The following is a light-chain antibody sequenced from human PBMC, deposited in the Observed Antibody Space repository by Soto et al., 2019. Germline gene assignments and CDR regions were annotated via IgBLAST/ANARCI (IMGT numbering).Light chain of an antibody. Sequence: DFVMTQSPDSLAVSLGERATINCKSSQSVLYSTNNKNYLAWYQQKPGQPPKLLIYWAYTRESGVPDRFSGSGSGTDFTLTISSLQAEDVALYFCQQYYTNPFTFGGGTKVEIK. CDR2: WAY. V-gene: IGKV4-1*01. CDR3: QQYYTNPFT. CDR1: QSVLYSTNNKNY. J-gene: IGKJ4*01.